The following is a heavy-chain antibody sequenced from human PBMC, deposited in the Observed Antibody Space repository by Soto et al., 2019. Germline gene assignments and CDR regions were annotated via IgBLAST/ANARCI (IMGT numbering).Heavy chain of an antibody. CDR1: GYSFTSYW. Sequence: EVQLVQSGAEVKKPGESRRISCKGSGYSFTSYWISLVRQMPGKGLEWRGRIDPRDSYTNYSPSFQGHVTISADKSISTAYLQWSSLKASDTAMYYCASLQAAAGDNDLTFDYWGQGTLVTVSS. CDR3: ASLQAAAGDNDLTFDY. D-gene: IGHD6-13*01. CDR2: IDPRDSYT. V-gene: IGHV5-10-1*01. J-gene: IGHJ4*02.